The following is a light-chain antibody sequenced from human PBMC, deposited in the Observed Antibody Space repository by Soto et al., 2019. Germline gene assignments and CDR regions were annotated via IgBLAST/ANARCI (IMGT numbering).Light chain of an antibody. V-gene: IGLV2-8*01. CDR2: EVT. Sequence: QSVLTQPPSASGSPGQSVTISCAGTSSDVGAYNYVSWYQQHPGKAPKLMLYEVTKRPSGVPDRFSGSKSGNTASLTVSGLQVEDEADYYCSSHAGTKVVFGGGTKLTVL. J-gene: IGLJ2*01. CDR3: SSHAGTKVV. CDR1: SSDVGAYNY.